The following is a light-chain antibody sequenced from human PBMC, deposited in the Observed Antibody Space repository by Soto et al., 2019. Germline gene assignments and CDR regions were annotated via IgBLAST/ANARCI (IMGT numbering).Light chain of an antibody. CDR1: QSVSSSY. J-gene: IGKJ5*01. Sequence: EIVMTQSPATLSVSPGERATLSCRASQSVSSSYLAWYQQKPGQAPRLLIYGASSRATGIPDRFSGSGSGTDFTLTISRLEPEDFAVYYCQQYGSSPLITFGQGTRL. V-gene: IGKV3-20*01. CDR2: GAS. CDR3: QQYGSSPLIT.